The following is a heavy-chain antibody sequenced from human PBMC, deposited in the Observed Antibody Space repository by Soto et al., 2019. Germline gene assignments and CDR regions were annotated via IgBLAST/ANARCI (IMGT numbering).Heavy chain of an antibody. CDR2: TRNKANSYTT. D-gene: IGHD6-13*01. V-gene: IGHV3-72*01. J-gene: IGHJ3*02. Sequence: GGSLRLSCAASGFTFNDHYMDWVRQAPGKGLEWVGRTRNKANSYTTEYAASVKGRFTISRDDSKNSLYLQMNSLKTEDTAVYYCARPGIAADGTDAFDIWGQGTMVTVSS. CDR1: GFTFNDHY. CDR3: ARPGIAADGTDAFDI.